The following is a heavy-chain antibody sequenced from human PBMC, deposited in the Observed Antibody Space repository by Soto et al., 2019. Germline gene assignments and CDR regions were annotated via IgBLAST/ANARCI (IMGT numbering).Heavy chain of an antibody. CDR1: GFTFSSYS. D-gene: IGHD6-19*01. CDR3: ASPCPGYSSGWYSYYYGMDV. CDR2: ISSSSSYI. V-gene: IGHV3-21*01. Sequence: EVQLVESGGGLVKPGGSLRLSCAASGFTFSSYSMNWVRQAPGKGLEWVSSISSSSSYIYYADSVKGRFTISRDNAKNSMYLQMNSLRAEDTAVYYCASPCPGYSSGWYSYYYGMDVWGQGTTVTVSS. J-gene: IGHJ6*02.